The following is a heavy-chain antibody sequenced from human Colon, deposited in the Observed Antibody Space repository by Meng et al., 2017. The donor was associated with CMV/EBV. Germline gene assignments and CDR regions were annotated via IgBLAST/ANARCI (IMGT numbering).Heavy chain of an antibody. CDR3: AKRKTYSGSSGGFDP. Sequence: GGSLRLSCAASGFTFSNYAMSWVRQAPGQGLEWVSAISGSGGSTYYADSVKGRFTISRDNSKNTLYLQMNSLRAEDTAVYYCAKRKTYSGSSGGFDPWGQGTLVTVSS. CDR2: ISGSGGST. V-gene: IGHV3-23*01. D-gene: IGHD1-26*01. CDR1: GFTFSNYA. J-gene: IGHJ5*02.